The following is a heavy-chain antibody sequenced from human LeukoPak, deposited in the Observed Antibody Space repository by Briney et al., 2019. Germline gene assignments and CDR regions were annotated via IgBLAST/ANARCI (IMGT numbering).Heavy chain of an antibody. D-gene: IGHD2-8*02. CDR3: ARDRPTTGIRAWSPHYYYYGMDV. CDR2: INAGNGNT. Sequence: ASVKVSCKASGYTFTSYAMHWVRQAPGQRLEWMGWINAGNGNTKYSQKFQGRVTITRDTSASTAYMELSSLRSEDTAVYYCARDRPTTGIRAWSPHYYYYGMDVWGQGTTVTVSS. CDR1: GYTFTSYA. V-gene: IGHV1-3*01. J-gene: IGHJ6*02.